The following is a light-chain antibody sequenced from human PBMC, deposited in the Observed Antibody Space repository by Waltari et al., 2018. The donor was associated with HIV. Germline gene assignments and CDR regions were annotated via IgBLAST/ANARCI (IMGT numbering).Light chain of an antibody. V-gene: IGLV2-23*01. CDR1: SRYVGSYHL. CDR3: CSKAGSRTV. Sequence: QSALTQPASVSGSPGQSLTTSCTPASRYVGSYHLFSWYQHHPGSPPKLIFYEGTKRPSGVSSRFSASKSGKTASLTISGLQPEDEAEYYCCSKAGSRTVFGPGTKVTVL. CDR2: EGT. J-gene: IGLJ1*01.